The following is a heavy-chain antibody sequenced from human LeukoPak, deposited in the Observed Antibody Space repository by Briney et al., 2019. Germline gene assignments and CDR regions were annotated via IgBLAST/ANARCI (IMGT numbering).Heavy chain of an antibody. V-gene: IGHV3-23*01. CDR3: AKGPYYYDSSGYYYEFDY. Sequence: GGSLRLSCAASGFTFSDYYMSWIRQAPGKGLEWVSAISGSGGSTYYADSVKGRFTISRDNSKNTLYLQMNSLRAEDTAVYYCAKGPYYYDSSGYYYEFDYWGQGTLVTVSS. D-gene: IGHD3-22*01. CDR2: ISGSGGST. CDR1: GFTFSDYY. J-gene: IGHJ4*02.